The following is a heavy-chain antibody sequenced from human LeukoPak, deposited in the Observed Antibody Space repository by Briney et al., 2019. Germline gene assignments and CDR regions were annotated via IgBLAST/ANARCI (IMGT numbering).Heavy chain of an antibody. D-gene: IGHD4-17*01. V-gene: IGHV3-74*01. CDR2: INSDGSST. J-gene: IGHJ6*03. CDR1: GFTFSSYW. CDR3: ANNPDYGDYMDV. Sequence: GGSLRLSCAASGFTFSSYWMHWVRQAPGKGLVWVSRINSDGSSTTYADSVKGRFTISRDNAKNTLYLQMNSLRAEDTAVYYCANNPDYGDYMDVWGKGTTVTVSS.